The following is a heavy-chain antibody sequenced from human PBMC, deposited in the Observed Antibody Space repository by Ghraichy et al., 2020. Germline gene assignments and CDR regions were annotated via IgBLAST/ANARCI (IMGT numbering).Heavy chain of an antibody. CDR3: ASGYSYGGPY. Sequence: GGSLRLSCAASGFTFISYAMSWVRQAPGKGLEWVSAISSGGNTYYADSVKGRFTISRDNSRNTLYLQMNSLRAEDTAVYYCASGYSYGGPYWGQGTLVTVSS. V-gene: IGHV3-23*01. J-gene: IGHJ4*02. CDR1: GFTFISYA. CDR2: ISSGGNT. D-gene: IGHD5-18*01.